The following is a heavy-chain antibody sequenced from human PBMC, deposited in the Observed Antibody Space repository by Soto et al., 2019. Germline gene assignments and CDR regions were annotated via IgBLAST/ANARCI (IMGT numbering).Heavy chain of an antibody. CDR3: ARSSRDHLWFGELLPADYYYYGMDV. D-gene: IGHD3-10*01. CDR2: INPSGGST. J-gene: IGHJ6*02. Sequence: GASVKVSCKASGYTFTSYYMHWVRQAPGQGLEWMGIINPSGGSTSYAQKFQGRVTMTRDTSTSTVYMELSSLRSEDTAVYYCARSSRDHLWFGELLPADYYYYGMDVWXQGTTVRVSS. V-gene: IGHV1-46*03. CDR1: GYTFTSYY.